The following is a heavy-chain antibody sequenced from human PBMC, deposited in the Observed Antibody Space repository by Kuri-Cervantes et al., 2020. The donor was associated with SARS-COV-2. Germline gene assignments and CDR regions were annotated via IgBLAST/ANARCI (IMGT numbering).Heavy chain of an antibody. CDR1: GGSISSSSYY. CDR3: ARGGGGQLDFDY. Sequence: SETLSLTCTVSGGSISSSSYYWSWIRQPAGKGPEWIGRIYTSGSTNYNPSLKSRVTMSVDTSKNQFSLKLSSVTAADTAVYYCARGGGGQLDFDYWGQGTLVTVSS. CDR2: IYTSGST. D-gene: IGHD6-13*01. V-gene: IGHV4-61*02. J-gene: IGHJ4*02.